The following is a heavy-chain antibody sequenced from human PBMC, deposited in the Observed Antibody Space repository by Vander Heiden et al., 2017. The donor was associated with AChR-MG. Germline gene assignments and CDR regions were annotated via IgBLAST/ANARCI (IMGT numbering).Heavy chain of an antibody. J-gene: IGHJ5*02. CDR3: AAAGATVTTGGP. V-gene: IGHV1-58*01. D-gene: IGHD4-17*01. Sequence: QMQLVQSGPEVKKPGTSVKVSCKASGFTFTSSAVQWVRQARGQRLEWIGWIVVGSGNTNYAQKFQERVTITRDMSTSTAYMELSSLRSEDTAVYYCAAAGATVTTGGPWGQGTLVTVSS. CDR1: GFTFTSSA. CDR2: IVVGSGNT.